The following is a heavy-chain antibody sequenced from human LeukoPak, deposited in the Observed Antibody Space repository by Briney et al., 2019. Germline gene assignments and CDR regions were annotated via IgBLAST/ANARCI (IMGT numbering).Heavy chain of an antibody. Sequence: ASVKVSCKASGYTFTSYGISWVRQAPGQGLEWMGWISAYNGNTNYAQKLQGRVTMTTDTSTSTAYMELRSLRSDDTAVYYCARVSYGYPSDYYFDYWGQGTLVTVSS. CDR3: ARVSYGYPSDYYFDY. V-gene: IGHV1-18*04. J-gene: IGHJ4*02. D-gene: IGHD5-18*01. CDR1: GYTFTSYG. CDR2: ISAYNGNT.